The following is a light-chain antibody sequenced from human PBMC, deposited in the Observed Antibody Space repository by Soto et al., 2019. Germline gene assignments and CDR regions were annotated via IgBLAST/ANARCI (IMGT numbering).Light chain of an antibody. CDR1: SSDVGSYNR. CDR2: EVS. J-gene: IGLJ1*01. V-gene: IGLV2-18*02. Sequence: QSALTQPPSVSGSPGQSVTISCTGTSSDVGSYNRVSWYQQPPGTAPKLMIYEVSNRPSGVPDRFSGSKSGNTASLTISGLQAEDEADYYCSSYTSSSKYVFGTGTKLTVL. CDR3: SSYTSSSKYV.